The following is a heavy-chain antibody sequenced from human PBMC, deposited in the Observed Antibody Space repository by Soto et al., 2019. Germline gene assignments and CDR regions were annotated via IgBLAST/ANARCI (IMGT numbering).Heavy chain of an antibody. CDR3: ARDRLITMVRGVIVHDAFDI. CDR1: GFTFSSYA. CDR2: ISYDGSNK. J-gene: IGHJ3*02. Sequence: LRLSCAASGFTFSSYAMHWVRQAPGKGLEWVAVISYDGSNKYYAGSVKGRFTISRDNSKNTLYLQMNSLRAEDTAVYYCARDRLITMVRGVIVHDAFDIWGQGTMVTVSS. D-gene: IGHD3-10*01. V-gene: IGHV3-30-3*01.